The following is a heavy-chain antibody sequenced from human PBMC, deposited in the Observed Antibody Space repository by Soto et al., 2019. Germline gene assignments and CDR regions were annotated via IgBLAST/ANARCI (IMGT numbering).Heavy chain of an antibody. Sequence: QVHLQESGPGLVKPSETLSLTCTVSGGSVDSGSYSWHWIRQPPGKEPEWIGFIYYTGNTRYNPSLKGRVSMSLDKSKTQFSLSVKSVTAADTAMYYCARSDSVVMTAAFDYWGRGTLVTVSS. CDR3: ARSDSVVMTAAFDY. D-gene: IGHD2-21*02. CDR1: GGSVDSGSYS. V-gene: IGHV4-61*01. J-gene: IGHJ4*02. CDR2: IYYTGNT.